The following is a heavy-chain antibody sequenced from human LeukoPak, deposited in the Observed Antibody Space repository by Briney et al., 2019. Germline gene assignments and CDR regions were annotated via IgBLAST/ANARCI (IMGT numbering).Heavy chain of an antibody. J-gene: IGHJ4*02. CDR2: ISGSGGST. CDR1: GFTFSSYA. Sequence: QAGGSLRLSCAASGFTFSSYAMSWVRQAPGKGLEWVSAISGSGGSTYYADSVKGRFTISRDNSKNTLYLQMNSLRAEDTALYYCARIRARWLQSYTDYWGQGTLVTVSS. D-gene: IGHD5-24*01. V-gene: IGHV3-23*01. CDR3: ARIRARWLQSYTDY.